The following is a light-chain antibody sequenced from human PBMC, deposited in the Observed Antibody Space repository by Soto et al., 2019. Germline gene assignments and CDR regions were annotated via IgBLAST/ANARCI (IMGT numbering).Light chain of an antibody. CDR1: SGHSTYS. J-gene: IGLJ3*02. CDR3: ETWDSNTPKV. CDR2: LERTGSY. V-gene: IGLV4-60*02. Sequence: QSVLTQSSSASASLGSSVKLTSTLSSGHSTYSIAWHQQQPGKAPRYLMKLERTGSYNKGSGVPDRFSGSSSGADRYLTISNLQFEDEADYYCETWDSNTPKVFGGGTKLTVL.